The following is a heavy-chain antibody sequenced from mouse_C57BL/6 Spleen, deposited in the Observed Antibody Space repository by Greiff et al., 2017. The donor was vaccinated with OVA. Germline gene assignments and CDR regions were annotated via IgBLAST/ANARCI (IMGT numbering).Heavy chain of an antibody. D-gene: IGHD2-5*01. V-gene: IGHV1-42*01. CDR3: ARAYSNYPAWFAY. J-gene: IGHJ3*01. Sequence: EVQLQESGPELVKPGASVKISRKASGYSFTGYYMNWVKQSPEKSLEWIGEINPSTGGTTYNQKFKAKATLTVDKSSSTAYMQLKSLTSEDSAVYYCARAYSNYPAWFAYWGQGTLVTVSA. CDR2: INPSTGGT. CDR1: GYSFTGYY.